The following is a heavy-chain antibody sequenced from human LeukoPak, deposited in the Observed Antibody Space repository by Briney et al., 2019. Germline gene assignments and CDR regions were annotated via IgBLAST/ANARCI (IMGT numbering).Heavy chain of an antibody. CDR3: ARPAGYIDYDAFDI. J-gene: IGHJ3*02. CDR2: MNPNSGNT. D-gene: IGHD5-24*01. V-gene: IGHV1-8*02. Sequence: ASVKVSCKASGYTFTSYGISWVRQAPGQGLEWMGWMNPNSGNTGYAQKFQGRVTMTRNTSISTAYMELSSLRSEDTAVYYCARPAGYIDYDAFDIWGQGTMVTVSS. CDR1: GYTFTSYG.